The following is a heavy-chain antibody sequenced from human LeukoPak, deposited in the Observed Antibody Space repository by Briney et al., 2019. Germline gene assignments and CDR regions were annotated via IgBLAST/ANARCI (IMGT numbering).Heavy chain of an antibody. J-gene: IGHJ6*03. CDR2: IRYEGSNK. CDR1: GFTFSSFG. CDR3: AKVPYGGEKYYYYYYYMDV. Sequence: GGSLRLSCAASGFTFSSFGMHWVRRAPAKGLEWVAFIRYEGSNKYYADSVKGRFTISRDNSKNTLYLQMNSLRAEDTAVYYCAKVPYGGEKYYYYYYYMDVWGKGTTVTISS. D-gene: IGHD4-23*01. V-gene: IGHV3-30*02.